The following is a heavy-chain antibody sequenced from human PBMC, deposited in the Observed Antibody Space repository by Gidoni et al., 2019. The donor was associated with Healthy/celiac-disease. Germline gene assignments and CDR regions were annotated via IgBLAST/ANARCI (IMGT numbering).Heavy chain of an antibody. V-gene: IGHV1-69*04. J-gene: IGHJ3*02. CDR2: IIPILGIA. D-gene: IGHD6-13*01. Sequence: VQLVPSGAEVKKPGSSVKVSCKASGGNFSSYAISWVRQAPGQGLEWMGRIIPILGIANYAQKFQGRVTITADKSTSTAYMELSSLRSEDTAVYYCARDKISSTRSGAFDIWGQGTMVTVSS. CDR1: GGNFSSYA. CDR3: ARDKISSTRSGAFDI.